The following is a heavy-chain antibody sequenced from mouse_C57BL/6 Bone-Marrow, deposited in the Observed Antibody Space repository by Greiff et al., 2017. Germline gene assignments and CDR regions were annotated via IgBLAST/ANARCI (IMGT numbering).Heavy chain of an antibody. Sequence: GGGLVQPKGSLKLSCAASGFSFNTYAMNWVRQAPGKGLEWVARIRSKSNNYATYYADSVKNRSTISRDDSESMLYLQMNNLKTGNTAMYSCVRHENDYDGLFDYWGQGTTLTVSS. D-gene: IGHD2-4*01. CDR1: GFSFNTYA. J-gene: IGHJ2*01. CDR3: VRHENDYDGLFDY. CDR2: IRSKSNNYAT. V-gene: IGHV10-1*01.